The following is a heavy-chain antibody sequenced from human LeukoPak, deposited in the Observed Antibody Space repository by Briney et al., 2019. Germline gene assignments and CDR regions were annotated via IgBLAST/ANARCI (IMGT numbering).Heavy chain of an antibody. V-gene: IGHV3-11*01. CDR2: ISSSGSTI. CDR1: GFTFSDYY. D-gene: IGHD3-3*01. CDR3: ARARVAVLRFLEWLFSNRSRGYYYGMDV. J-gene: IGHJ6*02. Sequence: GGSLRLSCAASGFTFSDYYMSWIRQAPGKGLEWVSYISSSGSTIYYADSVKGRFTISRDNAKNSLYLQMNSLRAEDTAVYYCARARVAVLRFLEWLFSNRSRGYYYGMDVWGQGTTVTVSS.